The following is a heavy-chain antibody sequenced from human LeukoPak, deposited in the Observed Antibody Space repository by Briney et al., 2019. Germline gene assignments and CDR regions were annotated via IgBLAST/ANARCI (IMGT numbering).Heavy chain of an antibody. Sequence: GASVKVSCKASGYTYTSYDINWVRQATGQGLEWMGWMNPNSGNTGYAQKFQGRVTITRNTSISTAYMELSSLRSEDTAVYYCARLIYSSSWSRFDPWGQGTLVTVSS. V-gene: IGHV1-8*03. J-gene: IGHJ5*02. CDR1: GYTYTSYD. CDR2: MNPNSGNT. D-gene: IGHD6-13*01. CDR3: ARLIYSSSWSRFDP.